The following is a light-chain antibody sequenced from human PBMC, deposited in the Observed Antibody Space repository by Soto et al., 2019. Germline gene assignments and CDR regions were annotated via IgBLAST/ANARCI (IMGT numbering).Light chain of an antibody. CDR1: QTIFSW. Sequence: IQMTQSPSTLSASVGDRVSITCRASQTIFSWLAWYQQKPGKAPNLLIYKASSLESGVPSRYSGNGSGTEFTLTISGLQPDDFAAYYCQQYNSYPYSFGQGTKLEIK. V-gene: IGKV1-5*03. CDR3: QQYNSYPYS. CDR2: KAS. J-gene: IGKJ2*03.